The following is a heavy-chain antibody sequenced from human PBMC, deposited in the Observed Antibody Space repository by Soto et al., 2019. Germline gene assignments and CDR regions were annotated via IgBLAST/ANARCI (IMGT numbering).Heavy chain of an antibody. CDR3: AKSMYSSSSRDYYYGMDV. J-gene: IGHJ6*02. CDR2: ISNDGSRE. CDR1: GIAFSNYG. V-gene: IGHV3-30*18. Sequence: QVQLVESGGGVVQPGRSLRLSCAASGIAFSNYGMHWVRQAPGKGLEWVALISNDGSREYYADSVKGRFTISRDHSKNTLYLQMNSLRSDDTAVYHCAKSMYSSSSRDYYYGMDVWGQGTTVNVSS. D-gene: IGHD6-6*01.